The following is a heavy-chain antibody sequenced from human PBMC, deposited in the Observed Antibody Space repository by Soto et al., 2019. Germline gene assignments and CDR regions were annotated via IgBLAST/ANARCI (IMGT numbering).Heavy chain of an antibody. J-gene: IGHJ4*02. CDR1: GFTFSSYG. Sequence: QVQLVESGGGVVQPGRSLRLSCAASGFTFSSYGMHWVRQAPGKGLEWVAVISYDGSNKYYADSVKGRFTISRDNSKNTLYLQMNSLRAEDTAVYYGANSFGGGQTTWSAYWGQGNLVTVSS. D-gene: IGHD3-16*01. CDR2: ISYDGSNK. V-gene: IGHV3-30*18. CDR3: ANSFGGGQTTWSAY.